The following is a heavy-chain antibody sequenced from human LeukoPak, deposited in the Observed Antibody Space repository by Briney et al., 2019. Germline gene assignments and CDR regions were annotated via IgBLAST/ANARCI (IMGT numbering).Heavy chain of an antibody. V-gene: IGHV3-23*01. J-gene: IGHJ4*02. D-gene: IGHD4-23*01. Sequence: GGSLRLSCAASGFTFSSYGMSWVRQAPGKGLEWVLTMSGGSTYYADSVRGRFTISRDNSKNTLDLQMNSLRAEDTAVYYCGSGGLRWSLNPDYWGQGILVTVSS. CDR1: GFTFSSYG. CDR3: GSGGLRWSLNPDY. CDR2: MSGGST.